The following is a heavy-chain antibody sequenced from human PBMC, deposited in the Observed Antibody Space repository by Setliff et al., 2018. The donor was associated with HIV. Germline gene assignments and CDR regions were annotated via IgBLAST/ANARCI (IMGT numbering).Heavy chain of an antibody. J-gene: IGHJ3*02. V-gene: IGHV1-69*06. D-gene: IGHD6-19*01. CDR1: GGTFKNLA. Sequence: SVKVSCKASGGTFKNLAISWVRQAPGQGLEWMGGVIPSFATANYAQKFQGRITITADTSTSTAYMELKNLKSDDTAVYYCARVLDPGIAVATHAFDIWGQGTMVTVSS. CDR3: ARVLDPGIAVATHAFDI. CDR2: VIPSFATA.